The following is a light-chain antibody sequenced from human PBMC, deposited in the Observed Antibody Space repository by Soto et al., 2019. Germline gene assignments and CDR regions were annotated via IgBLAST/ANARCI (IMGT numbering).Light chain of an antibody. V-gene: IGKV3-20*01. CDR3: QQYGSSPPYT. CDR2: GAS. Sequence: EIVLTQSPGTLSLSPGERATLSCRASQSVSSSYLAWYQQKPGQAPRLLIYGASSRATGIPDRFSGSGSGTDFTHTISRLEPEEFAMYYCQQYGSSPPYTFGQGTKLEIK. CDR1: QSVSSSY. J-gene: IGKJ2*01.